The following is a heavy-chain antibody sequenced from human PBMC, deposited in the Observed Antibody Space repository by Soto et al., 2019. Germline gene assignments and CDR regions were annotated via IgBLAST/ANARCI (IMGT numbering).Heavy chain of an antibody. Sequence: QVQLQESGPGLVKPSQTLSLTCTVSGGSMSSGGYYWTWIRQHPGKGLEWIGYIYHSGGTYYNPSLKSRVSMSVDTSKNQFSLKLSSVTAADTALYYCARGYGSGWADHFDHWGQGTLVTVSS. D-gene: IGHD6-19*01. CDR2: IYHSGGT. CDR3: ARGYGSGWADHFDH. J-gene: IGHJ4*02. V-gene: IGHV4-31*03. CDR1: GGSMSSGGYY.